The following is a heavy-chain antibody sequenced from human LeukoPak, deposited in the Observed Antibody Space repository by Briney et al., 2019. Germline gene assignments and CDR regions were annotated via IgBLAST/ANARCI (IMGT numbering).Heavy chain of an antibody. Sequence: SETLSLTCTVSGGSISSGGYYWSWIRQHPGEGLEWIGYIYYSGSTYYNPSLKSRVTISVDTSKNQFSLKLSSVTAADTAVYYCARDSSSSGPAFDYWGQGTLVTVSS. CDR1: GGSISSGGYY. J-gene: IGHJ4*02. CDR3: ARDSSSSGPAFDY. V-gene: IGHV4-31*03. CDR2: IYYSGST. D-gene: IGHD6-6*01.